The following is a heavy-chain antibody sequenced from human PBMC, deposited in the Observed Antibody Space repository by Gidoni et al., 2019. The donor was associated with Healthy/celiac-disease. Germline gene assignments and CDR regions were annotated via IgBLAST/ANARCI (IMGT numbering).Heavy chain of an antibody. V-gene: IGHV3-23*01. Sequence: EVQLFESGGGLVQPGGSLRLSCEAGGCTFSSYAMRWVRQAPGKGLEWVSAISGSGSSTYYADSVKGRFTISRDNSKNTLYLQMNSLRAEDTAVYYCAKGLVTEYYFDYWGQGTLVTVSS. CDR3: AKGLVTEYYFDY. CDR2: ISGSGSST. CDR1: GCTFSSYA. J-gene: IGHJ4*02. D-gene: IGHD2-21*02.